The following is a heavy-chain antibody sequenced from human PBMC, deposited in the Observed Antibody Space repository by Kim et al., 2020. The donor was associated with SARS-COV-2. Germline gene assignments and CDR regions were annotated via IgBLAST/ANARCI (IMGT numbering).Heavy chain of an antibody. CDR1: GGSISSGGYS. D-gene: IGHD3-10*01. Sequence: SETLSLTCAVSGGSISSGGYSWSWIRQPPGKGLEWIGYIYHSGSTYYNPSLKSRVTISVDRSKNQFSLKLSSVTAADTAVYYCARGVEVWWFGELQNWFDPWGQGTLVTVSS. V-gene: IGHV4-30-2*01. CDR2: IYHSGST. J-gene: IGHJ5*02. CDR3: ARGVEVWWFGELQNWFDP.